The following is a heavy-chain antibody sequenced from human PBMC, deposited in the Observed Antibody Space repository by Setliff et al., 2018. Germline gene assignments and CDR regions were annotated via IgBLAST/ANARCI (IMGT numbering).Heavy chain of an antibody. V-gene: IGHV4-34*01. J-gene: IGHJ6*03. CDR2: INHSGST. D-gene: IGHD1-26*01. Sequence: PSQTLSLTCTVSGESFSGHYWSWIRQPPGKGLEWIGEINHSGSTNYNPSLKSRVTLSVDTSKNQFSLKVSSVTAADTAVYYCARAPPNRYSGSYEYFYMDVWGKGTTVTVSS. CDR3: ARAPPNRYSGSYEYFYMDV. CDR1: GESFSGHY.